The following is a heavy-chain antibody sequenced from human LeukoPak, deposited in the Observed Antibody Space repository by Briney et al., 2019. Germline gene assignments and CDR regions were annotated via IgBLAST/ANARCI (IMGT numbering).Heavy chain of an antibody. J-gene: IGHJ4*02. Sequence: ASVKVSCKASGYTFTSYGISWVRQAPGQGLEWMGWISAYNGNTNYAQKLQGRVTMTTDTSTSTAYMELRSLRSDDTAVYYCARGPRYSSSWSLKYYYFDYWGQGTLVTVSS. CDR3: ARGPRYSSSWSLKYYYFDY. CDR2: ISAYNGNT. CDR1: GYTFTSYG. D-gene: IGHD6-13*01. V-gene: IGHV1-18*01.